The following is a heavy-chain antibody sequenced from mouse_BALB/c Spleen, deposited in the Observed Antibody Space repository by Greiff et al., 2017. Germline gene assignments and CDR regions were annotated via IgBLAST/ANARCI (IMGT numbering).Heavy chain of an antibody. CDR3: ARYGNYDAMDY. J-gene: IGHJ4*01. CDR2: ISDGGSYT. Sequence: EVQRVESGGGLVKPGGSLKLSCAASGFTFSDYYMYWVRQTPEKRLEWVATISDGGSYTYYPDSVKGRFTISRDNAKNNLYLQMSSLKSEDTAMYYCARYGNYDAMDYWGQGTSVTVSA. V-gene: IGHV5-4*02. CDR1: GFTFSDYY. D-gene: IGHD2-10*02.